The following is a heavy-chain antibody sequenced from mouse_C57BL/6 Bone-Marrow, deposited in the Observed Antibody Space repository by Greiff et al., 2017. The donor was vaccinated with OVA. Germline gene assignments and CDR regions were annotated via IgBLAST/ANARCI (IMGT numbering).Heavy chain of an antibody. V-gene: IGHV1-26*01. Sequence: EVQLQQSGPELVKPGASVKISCKASGYTFTDYYMNWVKQSHGKSLEWIGDINPNNGGTSYNQKFKGKATLTVDKSSSTAYMELRSLTSEDSAVYYCARADGSTYCDVWGTGTTVTVSS. D-gene: IGHD1-1*01. CDR2: INPNNGGT. J-gene: IGHJ1*03. CDR1: GYTFTDYY. CDR3: ARADGSTYCDV.